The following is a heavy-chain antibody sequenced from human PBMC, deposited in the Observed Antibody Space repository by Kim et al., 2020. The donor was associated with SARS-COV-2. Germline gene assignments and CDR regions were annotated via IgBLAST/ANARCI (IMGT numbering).Heavy chain of an antibody. V-gene: IGHV4-30-4*01. CDR2: IYYSGST. J-gene: IGHJ5*02. Sequence: SETLSLTCTVSGGSISSGDYYWSWIRQPPGKGLEWIGYIYYSGSTYYNPSLKSRVTISVDTAKNQFSLKLSSVTAADTAVYYCARGQWLVPLRPWFDPWGQGALVPVSS. D-gene: IGHD6-19*01. CDR3: ARGQWLVPLRPWFDP. CDR1: GGSISSGDYY.